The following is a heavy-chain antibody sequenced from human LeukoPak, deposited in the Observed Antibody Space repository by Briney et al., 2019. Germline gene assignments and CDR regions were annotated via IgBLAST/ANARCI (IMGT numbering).Heavy chain of an antibody. Sequence: ASVKVSCKASGYTFTSYAMHWVRQAPGQRLEWMGWINAGSGNTKYSQKFQGRVTITRDTSASTAYMELSSLRSEDTAVYYCARDTAISYFDYWGQGTLVTVSS. CDR1: GYTFTSYA. V-gene: IGHV1-3*01. D-gene: IGHD5-18*01. CDR2: INAGSGNT. CDR3: ARDTAISYFDY. J-gene: IGHJ4*02.